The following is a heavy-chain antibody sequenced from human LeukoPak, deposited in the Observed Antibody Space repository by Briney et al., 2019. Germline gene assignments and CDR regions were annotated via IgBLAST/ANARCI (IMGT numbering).Heavy chain of an antibody. CDR2: SDISGST. CDR1: SGSISSGRYY. Sequence: SETLSLTCTVSSGSISSGRYYWSWIRQPAGKGLEWIGRSDISGSTYYNPSLKSRVTISVDTSKNQFSLKLSSVTAADTAVYYCARRPSSSWYFGAFDIWGQGTMVTVSS. CDR3: ARRPSSSWYFGAFDI. D-gene: IGHD6-13*01. V-gene: IGHV4-61*02. J-gene: IGHJ3*02.